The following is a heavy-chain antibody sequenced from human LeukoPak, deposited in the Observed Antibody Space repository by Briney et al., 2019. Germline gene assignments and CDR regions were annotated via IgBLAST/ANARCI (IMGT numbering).Heavy chain of an antibody. D-gene: IGHD1-26*01. V-gene: IGHV1-2*02. J-gene: IGHJ3*02. CDR2: INPNSGDT. CDR3: ARSREHTFDI. Sequence: ASVKVSCKASGYTFTDYYIHWVRQAPGQGLECMGWINPNSGDTNYAQKFQGRVTMTRDTSISTAYMEVSRLRSDGTAVYYCARSREHTFDIWGQGTMVTVSS. CDR1: GYTFTDYY.